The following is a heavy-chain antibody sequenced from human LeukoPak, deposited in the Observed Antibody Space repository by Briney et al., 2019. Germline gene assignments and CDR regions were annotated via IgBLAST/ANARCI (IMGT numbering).Heavy chain of an antibody. D-gene: IGHD5-12*01. Sequence: SETLSLTCTVSGDSIISYYGSWGRQPAGKGLEWRGRMITSGGTDYNPSLKSRLTMSLDMSQNQFSLKQHSVTAADTAVYYCARALREGGGYDDGLEHWGQGILVSVSS. J-gene: IGHJ4*02. CDR2: MITSGGT. CDR1: GDSIISYY. CDR3: ARALREGGGYDDGLEH. V-gene: IGHV4-4*07.